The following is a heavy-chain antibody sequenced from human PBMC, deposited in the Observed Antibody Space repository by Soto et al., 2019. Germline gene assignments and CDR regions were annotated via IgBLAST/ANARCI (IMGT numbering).Heavy chain of an antibody. CDR2: IYYSGST. CDR3: AREIRGYSCYVELDGFDP. J-gene: IGHJ5*02. Sequence: QLQLQESGPGLVKPSQTLSLTCTVSGGSISSGGYYWSWIRQHPGKGLEWIGYIYYSGSTYYNPSLKSRATISVDTSKNQFSLKLRSVTAAGTAVYYCAREIRGYSCYVELDGFDPWGQGTLVTVSS. CDR1: GGSISSGGYY. D-gene: IGHD5-12*01. V-gene: IGHV4-31*03.